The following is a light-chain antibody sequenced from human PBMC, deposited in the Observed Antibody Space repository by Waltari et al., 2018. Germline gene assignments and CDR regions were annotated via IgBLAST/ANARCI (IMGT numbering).Light chain of an antibody. CDR3: QTWDDTTVV. CDR1: KLDDKY. V-gene: IGLV3-1*01. Sequence: SYELTQPPSVSVSPGQTASISCPGHKLDDKYDSWYQQKPGQSPVLVIYEDSKRPSGVPERFSGSNSGNTATLTISETQAMDEGDFYCQTWDDTTVVFGGGTKVTVL. J-gene: IGLJ2*01. CDR2: EDS.